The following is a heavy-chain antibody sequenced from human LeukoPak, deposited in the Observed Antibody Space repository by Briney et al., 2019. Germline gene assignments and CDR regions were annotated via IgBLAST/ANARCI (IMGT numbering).Heavy chain of an antibody. J-gene: IGHJ1*01. CDR2: IYGGGST. CDR1: GFAVSNNY. Sequence: GGSLRLSCAASGFAVSNNYMSWVRQAPGKGLEWVSIIYGGGSTYYADSVNGRFTISRHNSKNTLFLQMNSLRAEDTAVYYCARAYDSSGYWPEYFHHWGQGTLVTVSS. D-gene: IGHD3-22*01. V-gene: IGHV3-53*04. CDR3: ARAYDSSGYWPEYFHH.